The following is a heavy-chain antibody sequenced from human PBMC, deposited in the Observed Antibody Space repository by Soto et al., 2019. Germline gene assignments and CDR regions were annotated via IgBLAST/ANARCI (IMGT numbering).Heavy chain of an antibody. CDR3: ARRGYRSGWYLSRFDP. D-gene: IGHD6-19*01. V-gene: IGHV4-34*01. Sequence: SETLSLTCAVYGGSFSGYYWSWIRQPPGKGLEWIGEINHSGGTNYNPSLKSRVTISVDTSKNQFSLKLSSVTAADTAVYYCARRGYRSGWYLSRFDPWGQGTLVTVSS. CDR1: GGSFSGYY. J-gene: IGHJ5*02. CDR2: INHSGGT.